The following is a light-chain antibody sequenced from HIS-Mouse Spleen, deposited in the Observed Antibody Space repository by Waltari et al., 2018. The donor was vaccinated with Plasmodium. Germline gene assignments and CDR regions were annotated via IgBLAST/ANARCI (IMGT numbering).Light chain of an antibody. CDR2: EDS. CDR3: YSTDSSGNHRV. J-gene: IGLJ3*02. V-gene: IGLV3-10*01. CDR1: ALPQKY. Sequence: SYELTQPPSVSVSPGQTARITCSGDALPQKYAYWYQQKSGQAPVLVIYEDSKRPSGIPEGFSGSSAGTMATWTISGAQVEDEADYYCYSTDSSGNHRVFGGGTKLTVL.